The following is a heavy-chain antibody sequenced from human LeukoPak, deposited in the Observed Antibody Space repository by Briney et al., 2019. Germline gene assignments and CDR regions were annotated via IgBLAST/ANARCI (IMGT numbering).Heavy chain of an antibody. CDR2: IKQDGSEE. D-gene: IGHD2-21*02. CDR3: ARGSKVTGYAFDI. V-gene: IGHV3-7*01. Sequence: PGGSLRLSCAASGFTISNYWMSWVRQAPGKGLEWVANIKQDGSEEYYVDPVKGRFTISRDNAKNSLYLQMNSLRAEDMALYYCARGSKVTGYAFDIWGQGTVVTVSS. J-gene: IGHJ3*02. CDR1: GFTISNYW.